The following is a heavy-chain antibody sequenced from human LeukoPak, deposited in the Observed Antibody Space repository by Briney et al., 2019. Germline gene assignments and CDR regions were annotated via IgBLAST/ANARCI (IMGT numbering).Heavy chain of an antibody. CDR3: ARVRSLYCSSTSCSDIDYYYYMDV. CDR1: GYTFNSYG. Sequence: ASVKVSCKASGYTFNSYGISWVRQAPGQGLEWMGWISAYKGNTNYAQKLQGRVTMTTDRSTSTAYMELRSLRSDDTAVYYCARVRSLYCSSTSCSDIDYYYYMDVWGKGTTVTVSS. CDR2: ISAYKGNT. V-gene: IGHV1-18*01. D-gene: IGHD2-2*01. J-gene: IGHJ6*03.